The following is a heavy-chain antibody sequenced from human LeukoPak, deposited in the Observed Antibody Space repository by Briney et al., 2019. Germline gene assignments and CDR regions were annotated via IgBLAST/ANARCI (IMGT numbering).Heavy chain of an antibody. CDR2: ISGSGGST. J-gene: IGHJ4*02. D-gene: IGHD6-6*01. Sequence: PGGSLRLSCAASGFTFSSYAMSWVRQAPGKGLEWVSAISGSGGSTYYADSVKGRFTISRDNSKNTLYLQMNSLRAEDTAVYYCAKAKYSSSQEYYFDYWGQGTLVTVSS. V-gene: IGHV3-23*01. CDR1: GFTFSSYA. CDR3: AKAKYSSSQEYYFDY.